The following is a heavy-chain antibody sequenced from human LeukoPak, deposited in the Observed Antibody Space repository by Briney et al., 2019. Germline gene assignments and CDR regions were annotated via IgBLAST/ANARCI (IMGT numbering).Heavy chain of an antibody. Sequence: SETLSLTCAVYGGSFSGYYWSWIRQPPGKGLEWIGEINHSGSTNYNPSLKSRVTISVDTSKNQFSLKPSSVTAADTAVYYCARPSGRYYYDSSGYVVWGQGTLVTVSS. D-gene: IGHD3-22*01. CDR1: GGSFSGYY. CDR2: INHSGST. J-gene: IGHJ4*02. V-gene: IGHV4-34*01. CDR3: ARPSGRYYYDSSGYVV.